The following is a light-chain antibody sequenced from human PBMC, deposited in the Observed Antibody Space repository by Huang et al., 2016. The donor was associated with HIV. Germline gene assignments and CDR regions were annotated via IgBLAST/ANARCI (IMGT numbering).Light chain of an antibody. CDR3: HQYNNWLLS. CDR1: RSVCTN. Sequence: EIVMTQSPATLSVSPGQRVTLSCRANRSVCTNLAWYQQRHGQAPRLLIYGSSTRAPGIPARFRGSGSGTDFSLTISSLQSEDFALYYCHQYNNWLLSFGGGTRV. V-gene: IGKV3-15*01. J-gene: IGKJ4*01. CDR2: GSS.